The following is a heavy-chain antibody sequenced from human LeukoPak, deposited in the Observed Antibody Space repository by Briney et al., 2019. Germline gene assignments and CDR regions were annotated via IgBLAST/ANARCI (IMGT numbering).Heavy chain of an antibody. CDR2: IYYSGST. D-gene: IGHD3-10*01. Sequence: SETLSLTCTVSGGSISSSSYYWGWIRQPPGKGLEWIGSIYYSGSTYYNPSLKSRVTISVDTSKNQFSLKLSSVTAADTAVYYCARESPGLGGYWGQGTLVTVSS. J-gene: IGHJ4*02. CDR1: GGSISSSSYY. CDR3: ARESPGLGGY. V-gene: IGHV4-39*07.